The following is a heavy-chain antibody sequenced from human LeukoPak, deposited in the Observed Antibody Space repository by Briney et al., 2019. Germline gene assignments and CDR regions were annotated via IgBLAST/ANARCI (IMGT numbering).Heavy chain of an antibody. CDR1: GGSIRSNSYY. J-gene: IGHJ4*02. CDR3: ARRRYLRQQLVRTRDYYFDY. D-gene: IGHD6-13*01. V-gene: IGHV4-39*01. Sequence: SETLSLTCIVSGGSIRSNSYYWGWIRQPPGKGLEWIGSIFYSGTTYYNPSLKSRVTISVDTSKNQFSLKLSSVTAADTAVYYCARRRYLRQQLVRTRDYYFDYWGQGTLVTVSS. CDR2: IFYSGTT.